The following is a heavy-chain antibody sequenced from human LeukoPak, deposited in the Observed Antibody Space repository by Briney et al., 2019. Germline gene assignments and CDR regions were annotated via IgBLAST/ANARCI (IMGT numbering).Heavy chain of an antibody. V-gene: IGHV4-59*12. CDR1: GGSISSYY. CDR3: ARDGGVVDL. Sequence: SETLSLTCTVSGGSISSYYWSWIRQPPGKGLEWIGYIYYSGSTNYNPSLKSRVTMSVDTSKNQFSLKLSSVTAADTAVYYCARDGGVVDLWDQGTLVTVSS. J-gene: IGHJ4*02. CDR2: IYYSGST. D-gene: IGHD2-8*02.